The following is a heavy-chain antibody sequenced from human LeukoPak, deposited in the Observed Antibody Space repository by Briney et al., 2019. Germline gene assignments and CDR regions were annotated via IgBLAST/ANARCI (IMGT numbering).Heavy chain of an antibody. CDR1: GGSISSYY. CDR2: IYYSGST. D-gene: IGHD3-9*01. CDR3: ARGSDDILTGFDY. V-gene: IGHV4-59*01. J-gene: IGHJ4*02. Sequence: PSETLSLTCTVSGGSISSYYWSWIRQPPGKGLEWIGYIYYSGSTNYNPSLKSRVTISVDTCKNQFSLKLSSVTAADTAVYYCARGSDDILTGFDYWGQGTLVTVSS.